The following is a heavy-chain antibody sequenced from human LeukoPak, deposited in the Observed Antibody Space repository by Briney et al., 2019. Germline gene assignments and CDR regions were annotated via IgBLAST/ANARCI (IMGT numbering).Heavy chain of an antibody. V-gene: IGHV4-61*01. CDR1: GASVSSGSYY. J-gene: IGHJ4*02. CDR3: ARHRPGSSSYDY. Sequence: PSETLSLTCTVSGASVSSGSYYWSWIRQPPGKGLEWIGYIYYSGSTNYNPSLKSRVTISVDTSKNQFSLKLSSVTAADTAVYYCARHRPGSSSYDYWGQGTLVTVSS. CDR2: IYYSGST. D-gene: IGHD6-13*01.